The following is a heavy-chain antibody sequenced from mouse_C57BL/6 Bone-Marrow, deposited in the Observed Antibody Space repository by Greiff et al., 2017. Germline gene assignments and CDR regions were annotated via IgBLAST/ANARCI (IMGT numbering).Heavy chain of an antibody. CDR1: GFTFRDYG. CDR3: ARQDYDYDDGAYYFDY. D-gene: IGHD2-4*01. J-gene: IGHJ2*01. V-gene: IGHV5-17*01. CDR2: ISSGSSTI. Sequence: LMESGGGLVKPGGSLKLSCAASGFTFRDYGMHWVRQAPEKGLEWVAYISSGSSTIYYADTVKGRFTISRDNANTTLFLQMTSLRYENTAMYYSARQDYDYDDGAYYFDYWGQGTTLTVSS.